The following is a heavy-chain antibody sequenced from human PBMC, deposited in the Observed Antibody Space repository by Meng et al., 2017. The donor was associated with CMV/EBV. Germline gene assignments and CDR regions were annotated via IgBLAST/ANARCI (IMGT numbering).Heavy chain of an antibody. Sequence: QVPLQQWGAGLLKPSETLSLTCAGYGGSFSGYYWSWIRQPPGKGLEWIGEINHSGSTNYNPSLKSRVTISVDTSKNQFSLKLSSVTAADTAVYYCARGGIAAAGPFDYWGQGTLVTVSS. J-gene: IGHJ4*02. CDR1: GGSFSGYY. V-gene: IGHV4-34*01. D-gene: IGHD6-13*01. CDR2: INHSGST. CDR3: ARGGIAAAGPFDY.